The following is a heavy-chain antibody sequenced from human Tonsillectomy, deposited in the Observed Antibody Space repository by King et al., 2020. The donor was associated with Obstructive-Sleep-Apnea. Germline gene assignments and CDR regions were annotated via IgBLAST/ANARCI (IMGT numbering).Heavy chain of an antibody. CDR3: ARYWSSIAGRLGGGGMDV. J-gene: IGHJ6*02. D-gene: IGHD6-6*01. CDR1: GFTFSSYW. CDR2: IKQDGSEK. Sequence: VQLVESGGGLVQPGGSLRLSCAASGFTFSSYWMSWVRQAPGKGLEWVANIKQDGSEKYYVDSVKGRFTISRDNAKNSLYLQMNSLRAEDTAVYYCARYWSSIAGRLGGGGMDVWGQGTTVTVSS. V-gene: IGHV3-7*03.